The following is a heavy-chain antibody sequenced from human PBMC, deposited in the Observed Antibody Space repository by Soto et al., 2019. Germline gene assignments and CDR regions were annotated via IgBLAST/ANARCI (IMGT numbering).Heavy chain of an antibody. J-gene: IGHJ4*02. CDR2: IIPIFGTG. V-gene: IGHV1-69*06. CDR1: GGTFSSYA. CDR3: ESLSKRAASHY. Sequence: QVQLVQSGAEVKKPGSSVKVSCRASGGTFSSYAIGWLRQAPGQGLEWMGGIIPIFGTGNYAQNFQGRVTITADKSTSTAYMELSSLRSEDTAVYYCESLSKRAASHYWGQGTLVTVSS. D-gene: IGHD6-13*01.